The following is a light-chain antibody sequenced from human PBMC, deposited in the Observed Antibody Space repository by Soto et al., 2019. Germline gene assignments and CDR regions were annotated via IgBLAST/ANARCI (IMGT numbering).Light chain of an antibody. CDR3: CSYARSSSYVV. Sequence: QSALTQPASVSGSPGQSITISCTGTSGDVGRYNLVSWYQQHPGKAPKLMIYEGSKRPSGVSNRFSGSKSGNTASLTISGLQAEDEADYYCCSYARSSSYVVFGGGTKLTVL. CDR1: SGDVGRYNL. CDR2: EGS. V-gene: IGLV2-23*01. J-gene: IGLJ2*01.